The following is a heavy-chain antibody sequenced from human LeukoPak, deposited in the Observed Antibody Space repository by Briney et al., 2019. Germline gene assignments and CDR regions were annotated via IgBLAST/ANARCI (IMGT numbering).Heavy chain of an antibody. D-gene: IGHD3-9*01. CDR1: GFTFSSYD. J-gene: IGHJ4*02. V-gene: IGHV3-13*01. CDR3: ARGSRYFDWVYDY. CDR2: IGTAGDT. Sequence: PGGSLRLSCAASGFTFSSYDMHWVRQATGKGLEWVSAIGTAGDTYYPGSVKGRFTISRENAKNSLYLQMNSLRAGDTAVYYCARGSRYFDWVYDYWGQGTLVTVSS.